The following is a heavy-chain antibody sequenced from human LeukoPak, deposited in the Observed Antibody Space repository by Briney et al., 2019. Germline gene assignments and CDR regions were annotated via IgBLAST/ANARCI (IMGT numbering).Heavy chain of an antibody. CDR3: ARGPPDYGDYLPNYFDY. CDR1: GFTFRSYA. V-gene: IGHV3-64*01. D-gene: IGHD4-17*01. CDR2: ISSNGGST. Sequence: GGSLRLSCAASGFTFRSYAMHWVRQAPGKGLEYVSAISSNGGSTYYANSVKGRFTISRDNSKNTLYLQMGSLRAEDMAVYYCARGPPDYGDYLPNYFDYWGQGTLVTVSS. J-gene: IGHJ4*02.